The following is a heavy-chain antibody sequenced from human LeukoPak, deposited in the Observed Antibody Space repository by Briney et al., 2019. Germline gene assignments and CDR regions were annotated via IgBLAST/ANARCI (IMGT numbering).Heavy chain of an antibody. CDR2: ISYDGNNE. CDR3: ARDFNPSNYYYYMDV. J-gene: IGHJ6*03. CDR1: RFTFSSYV. D-gene: IGHD1-14*01. Sequence: GGSLRLSCAASRFTFSSYVMHWVRQAPGKGLEWMSAISYDGNNEYYADSVKGRFTISRDNSKNTLYLQLNSLRAEDSAVYCCARDFNPSNYYYYMDVWGKGTTVTVSS. V-gene: IGHV3-30*04.